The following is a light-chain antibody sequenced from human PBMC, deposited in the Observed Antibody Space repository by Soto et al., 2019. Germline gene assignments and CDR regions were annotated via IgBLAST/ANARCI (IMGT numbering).Light chain of an antibody. Sequence: VVLTQSPATLSLSPGGRATLSCRASQDINNYLAWYQQKAGQPPRLLMDDASRRATGIPARFSGSGSGTSFTLTISSLEPEDFAVYYWQQRINGPGTFGGGTKVEIK. J-gene: IGKJ4*01. CDR3: QQRINGPGT. CDR1: QDINNY. V-gene: IGKV3-11*01. CDR2: DAS.